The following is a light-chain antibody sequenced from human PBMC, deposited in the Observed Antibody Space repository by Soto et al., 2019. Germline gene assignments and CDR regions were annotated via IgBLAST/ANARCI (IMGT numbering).Light chain of an antibody. Sequence: DLRIIQPPYAVSAFVGDRVTITCRASHGIRSLAWYQHKPGRAPKLLIFGASRLQSGVPSWFSGSGSGTDFTRTISSLQHEDVATDYCQLANSLSITFGQGTRLDIK. J-gene: IGKJ5*01. CDR1: HGIRS. CDR2: GAS. CDR3: QLANSLSIT. V-gene: IGKV1D-12*01.